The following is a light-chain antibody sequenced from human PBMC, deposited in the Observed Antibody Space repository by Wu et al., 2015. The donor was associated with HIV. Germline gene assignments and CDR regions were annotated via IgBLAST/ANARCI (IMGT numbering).Light chain of an antibody. V-gene: IGKV3-11*01. CDR3: QLRSDWPPIMYT. CDR2: DAS. CDR1: QSVSNF. Sequence: EIVLTQSPATLSLSPGERATLSCRASQSVSNFLAWYQQKPGQAPRLLMYDASNRATGIPARVSGSGSGTDFTLTISSLEPEDFAVYYCQLRSDWPPIMYTFGQGTKLEIK. J-gene: IGKJ2*01.